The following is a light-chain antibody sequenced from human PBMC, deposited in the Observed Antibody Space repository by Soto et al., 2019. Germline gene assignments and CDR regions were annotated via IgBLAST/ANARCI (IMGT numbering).Light chain of an antibody. CDR2: DAS. CDR3: QQRSNWPPA. V-gene: IGKV3-11*01. CDR1: LSVATY. J-gene: IGKJ5*01. Sequence: EIVLTQSPATLSLSPGERATLSCRASLSVATYLAWYQQKPGQTPRLLIYDASNRATGIPARFSGSGSGTDFTLTISSLEPEDFAVYYCQQRSNWPPAFGQGTRLEIK.